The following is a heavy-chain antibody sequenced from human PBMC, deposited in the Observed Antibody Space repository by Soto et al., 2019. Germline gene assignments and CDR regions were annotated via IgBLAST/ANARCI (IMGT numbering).Heavy chain of an antibody. Sequence: ASVKVSCKASGGTFSSYAISWVRQAPGQGLEWMGGIIPIFGTANYAQKFQGRVTITADESTSTAYMELSSLRSEDTAVYYCARDARGYSYGSYYYYGMDVWGQGTTVTSP. V-gene: IGHV1-69*13. J-gene: IGHJ6*02. CDR2: IIPIFGTA. CDR3: ARDARGYSYGSYYYYGMDV. D-gene: IGHD5-18*01. CDR1: GGTFSSYA.